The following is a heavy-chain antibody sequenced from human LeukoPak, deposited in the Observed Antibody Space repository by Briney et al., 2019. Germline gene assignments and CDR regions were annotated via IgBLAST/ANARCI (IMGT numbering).Heavy chain of an antibody. CDR3: AKGYCTNGVCYSWYFDL. D-gene: IGHD2-8*01. V-gene: IGHV3-9*01. CDR1: GFTFDDYA. J-gene: IGHJ2*01. Sequence: EPGRSLRLSCAASGFTFDDYAMHWVRQAPGKGLEWVSGISWNSGSIGYADSVKGRFTISRDNAKNSLYLQMNSLRAEDTALYYCAKGYCTNGVCYSWYFDLWGRGTLVTVSS. CDR2: ISWNSGSI.